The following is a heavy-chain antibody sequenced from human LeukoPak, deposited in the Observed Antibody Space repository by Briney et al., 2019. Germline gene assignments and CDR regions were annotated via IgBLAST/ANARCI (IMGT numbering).Heavy chain of an antibody. CDR1: GGTFSSYA. CDR2: ISAYNGNT. Sequence: ASVKVSCKASGGTFSSYAISWVRQAPGQGLEWMGWISAYNGNTNYAQKLQGRVTMTTDTSTSTAYMELRSLRSDDTAVYYCARSILRLGELSPRYHDYWGRGTLVTVSS. CDR3: ARSILRLGELSPRYHDY. D-gene: IGHD3-16*02. J-gene: IGHJ4*02. V-gene: IGHV1-18*01.